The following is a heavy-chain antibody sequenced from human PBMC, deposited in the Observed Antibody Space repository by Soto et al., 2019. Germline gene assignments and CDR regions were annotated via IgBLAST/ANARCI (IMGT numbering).Heavy chain of an antibody. V-gene: IGHV1-2*04. D-gene: IGHD1-1*01. CDR2: INPNSGGT. Sequence: ASVKVSCKASGYTFTGYYMHWVRQTPGQGLEWMGWINPNSGGTNYAQKFQGWVTMTRDTSISTAYMEMSRLRSDDTAVYYCAGGGGNDVRFYNYYYMDVWGKGTTAPVSS. CDR1: GYTFTGYY. J-gene: IGHJ6*03. CDR3: AGGGGNDVRFYNYYYMDV.